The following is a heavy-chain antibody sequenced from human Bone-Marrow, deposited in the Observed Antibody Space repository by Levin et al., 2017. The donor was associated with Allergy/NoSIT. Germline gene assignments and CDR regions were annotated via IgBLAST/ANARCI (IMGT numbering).Heavy chain of an antibody. J-gene: IGHJ4*02. V-gene: IGHV4-34*01. CDR2: INHSGST. Sequence: SETLSLTCAVYGGSFSGYYWSWIRQPPGKGLEWIGEINHSGSTNYNPSLKSRVTISVDTSKNQFSLKLSSVTAADTAVYYCARGHRTTKGDYDFWSRGYFDYWGQGTLVTVSS. D-gene: IGHD3-3*01. CDR1: GGSFSGYY. CDR3: ARGHRTTKGDYDFWSRGYFDY.